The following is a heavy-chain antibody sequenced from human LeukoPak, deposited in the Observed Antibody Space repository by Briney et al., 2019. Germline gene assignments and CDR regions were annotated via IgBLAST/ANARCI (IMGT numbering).Heavy chain of an antibody. CDR2: IYYSGST. J-gene: IGHJ6*03. D-gene: IGHD1-1*01. CDR1: GGSISSYY. CDR3: ARDHWNSYYYYYYMDV. Sequence: PSETLSLTCTVSGGSISSYYWSWIRQPPGKGLEWIGYIYYSGSTNYNPSLKSRVTISVDTSKNQFSLKLSSVTAADTAVYYCARDHWNSYYYYYYMDVWGKGTTVTVSS. V-gene: IGHV4-59*01.